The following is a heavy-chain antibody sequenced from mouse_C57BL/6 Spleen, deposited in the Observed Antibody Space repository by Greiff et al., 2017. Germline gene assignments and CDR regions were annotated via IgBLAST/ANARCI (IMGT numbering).Heavy chain of an antibody. V-gene: IGHV1-39*01. Sequence: EVKLQESGPELVKPGASVKISCKASGYSFTDYNMNWVKQSNGKSLEWIGVINPNYGTTSYNQKFKGKATLTVDQSSSTAYMQLNSLTSEDSAVYYCGGCTVKDAMDYWGQGTSVTVSS. CDR2: INPNYGTT. J-gene: IGHJ4*01. D-gene: IGHD1-1*01. CDR1: GYSFTDYN. CDR3: GGCTVKDAMDY.